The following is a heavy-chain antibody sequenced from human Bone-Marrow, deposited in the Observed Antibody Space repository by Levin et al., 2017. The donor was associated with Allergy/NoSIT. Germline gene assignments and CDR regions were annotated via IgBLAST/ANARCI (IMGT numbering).Heavy chain of an antibody. CDR3: ARLDGYSLSY. Sequence: SETLSLTCTVSGGSISSAGYHWTWIRQYPGKGLEWIGYISYRGSTYFNPSLKRRLTMSIDTSEQHFSLNLTSMSAADTAIYYCARLDGYSLSYSRPAPLVTVSS. D-gene: IGHD4-17*01. CDR1: GGSISSAGYH. J-gene: IGHJ4*02. CDR2: ISYRGST. V-gene: IGHV4-31*03.